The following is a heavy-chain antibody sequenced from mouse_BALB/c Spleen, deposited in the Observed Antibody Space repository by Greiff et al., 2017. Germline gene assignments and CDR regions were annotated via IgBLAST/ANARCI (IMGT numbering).Heavy chain of an antibody. CDR2: IYPGDGDT. CDR3: ASYYGNPWFAY. Sequence: QVQLQQSGAELVRPGSSVKISCKASGYAFSSYWMNWVKQRPGQGLEWIGQIYPGDGDTNYNGKFKGKATLTADKSSSTAYMQLSSLTSEDSAVYFCASYYGNPWFAYGGKGTLGTVSA. CDR1: GYAFSSYW. D-gene: IGHD2-10*01. J-gene: IGHJ3*01. V-gene: IGHV1-80*01.